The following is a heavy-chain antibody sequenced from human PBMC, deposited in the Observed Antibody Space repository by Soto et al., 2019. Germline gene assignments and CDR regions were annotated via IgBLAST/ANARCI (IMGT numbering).Heavy chain of an antibody. CDR1: GFTFDTYG. CDR2: ISASGGTT. CDR3: AKDRKSGSGWYWDY. Sequence: GGSLRLSCAASGFTFDTYGIHWVRQAPGKGLEWVSAISASGGTTYYADSVRGRFTISRDNSKNTLYLQMNSLRAEDTVVYYCAKDRKSGSGWYWDYWGQGTLVTVSS. J-gene: IGHJ4*02. D-gene: IGHD6-19*01. V-gene: IGHV3-23*01.